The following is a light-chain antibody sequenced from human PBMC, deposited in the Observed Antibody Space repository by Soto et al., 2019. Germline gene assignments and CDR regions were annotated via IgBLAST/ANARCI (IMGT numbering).Light chain of an antibody. CDR1: NSNIGGNS. V-gene: IGLV1-47*02. CDR2: SNN. J-gene: IGLJ3*02. CDR3: AAWDDSLTAWV. Sequence: QSVLTQPPSASGTPGQRVTISCSGSNSNIGGNSVNWYQQLPLRAPKLLIYSNNQRPSGVPDRFSGSKSGTSASMAISGVRSEDEADYYCAAWDDSLTAWVFGGRTKVTVL.